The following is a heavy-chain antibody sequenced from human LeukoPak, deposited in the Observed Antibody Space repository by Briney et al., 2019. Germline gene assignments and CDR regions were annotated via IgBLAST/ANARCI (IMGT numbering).Heavy chain of an antibody. D-gene: IGHD6-19*01. J-gene: IGHJ4*02. Sequence: TGESLKISCKGSGYSFTSYWIGWVRQMPGKGLEWMGIIYPGDSDTRYSPSFQGQVTISADKSISTAYLQWSSLKASDTAMYYCARRRCLKGSGCLYYFDYWGQGTLVTVSS. CDR2: IYPGDSDT. CDR3: ARRRCLKGSGCLYYFDY. CDR1: GYSFTSYW. V-gene: IGHV5-51*01.